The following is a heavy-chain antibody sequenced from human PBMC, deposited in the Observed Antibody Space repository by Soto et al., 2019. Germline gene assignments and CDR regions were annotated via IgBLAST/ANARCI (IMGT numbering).Heavy chain of an antibody. CDR1: GYQFTGLY. J-gene: IGHJ4*02. D-gene: IGHD2-15*01. Sequence: QVRLVQSGADVQRPGASMNISCQASGYQFTGLYLHWVRRAPGHGLHWMGMSNPDTGSTTYAHTFQKGGAMTNDESAGTVFLGLGELSSDGAATYYCARKYCSGISSAWYFDFWGQGTFVSLSS. CDR3: ARKYCSGISSAWYFDF. CDR2: SNPDTGST. V-gene: IGHV1-2*07.